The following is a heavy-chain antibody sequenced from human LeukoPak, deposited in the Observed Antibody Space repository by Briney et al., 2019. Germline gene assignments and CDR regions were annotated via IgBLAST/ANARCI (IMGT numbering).Heavy chain of an antibody. CDR1: GYTFTGYY. Sequence: GASVKVSCKASGYTFTGYYMHWVRQAPGQGLEWMGWINPNSGGTNYAQKFQGRVTMTRDTSISTAYMELSRLRSDDTAVYYCARWCGYGYCYYGMDVWGQGTTVTVSS. CDR2: INPNSGGT. D-gene: IGHD5-12*01. CDR3: ARWCGYGYCYYGMDV. J-gene: IGHJ6*02. V-gene: IGHV1-2*02.